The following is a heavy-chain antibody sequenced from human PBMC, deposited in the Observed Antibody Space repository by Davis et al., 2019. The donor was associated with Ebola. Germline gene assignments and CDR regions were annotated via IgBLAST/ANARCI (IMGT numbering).Heavy chain of an antibody. V-gene: IGHV1-69*13. CDR1: GSTFTSYA. Sequence: SVQVSCKASGSTFTSYAISWVRQAPGQGLEWMGGIIPLFGTANYAQKFQDRVTITADESTSTSYMELNSLRSDDTAVYYCARGGGGDSSGFQSWCDPWGQGTLVTVSS. J-gene: IGHJ5*02. D-gene: IGHD3-22*01. CDR2: IIPLFGTA. CDR3: ARGGGGDSSGFQSWCDP.